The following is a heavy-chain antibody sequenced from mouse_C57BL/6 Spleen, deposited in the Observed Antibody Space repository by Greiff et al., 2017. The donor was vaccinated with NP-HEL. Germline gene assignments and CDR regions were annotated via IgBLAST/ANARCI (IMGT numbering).Heavy chain of an antibody. CDR3: AREGDDYDPFAY. D-gene: IGHD2-4*01. CDR2: ISYDGSN. CDR1: GYSITSGYY. Sequence: EVKLQESGPGLVKPSQSLSLTCSVTGYSITSGYYWNWIRQFPGNKLEWMGYISYDGSNNYNPSLKNRISITRDTSKNQFFLKLNSVTTEDTATYYCAREGDDYDPFAYWGQGTLVTVSA. J-gene: IGHJ3*01. V-gene: IGHV3-6*01.